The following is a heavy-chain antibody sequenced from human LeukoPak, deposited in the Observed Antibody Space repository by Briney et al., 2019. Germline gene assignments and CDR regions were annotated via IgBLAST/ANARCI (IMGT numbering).Heavy chain of an antibody. CDR3: ARESEYYYDSSTYSGDDY. Sequence: ASVKDSCKASGYTFTHYYMHWVRQAPGQGLEWMGIINPSGGGTSYAQKFQGRLTMTRDTSTTTVYMELSSLRSEDTAMYYCARESEYYYDSSTYSGDDYWGQGTLVTVSS. CDR2: INPSGGGT. CDR1: GYTFTHYY. D-gene: IGHD3-22*01. J-gene: IGHJ4*02. V-gene: IGHV1-46*01.